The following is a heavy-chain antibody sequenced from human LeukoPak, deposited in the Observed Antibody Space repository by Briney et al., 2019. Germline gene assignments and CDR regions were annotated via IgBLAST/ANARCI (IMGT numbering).Heavy chain of an antibody. V-gene: IGHV4-59*11. CDR1: GDSFSTHY. CDR3: ARDPTTVTKGFDI. D-gene: IGHD4-17*01. J-gene: IGHJ3*02. Sequence: SETLSLTCTVSGDSFSTHYWTWFRQPPGKGLEWIGYISYSGSTNYNPSLTSRVSISVDTSKNQFSLKLSSVTAADTAVYYCARDPTTVTKGFDIWGQATMVTVSS. CDR2: ISYSGST.